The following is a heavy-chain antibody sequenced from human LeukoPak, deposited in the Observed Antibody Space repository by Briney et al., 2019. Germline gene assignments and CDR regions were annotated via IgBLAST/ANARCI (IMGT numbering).Heavy chain of an antibody. J-gene: IGHJ4*02. D-gene: IGHD4-17*01. CDR3: ASELTTGATHDY. V-gene: IGHV3-7*01. CDR1: GFTFSSYW. CDR2: IKQDGSDK. Sequence: GGSLRLSCAASGFTFSSYWMSSVRQAPGKGLEWVANIKQDGSDKYYVDSVKGRFTISRDNAQNSLYLQMNSLRAEDTAVYYCASELTTGATHDYWGQGTLVTVSS.